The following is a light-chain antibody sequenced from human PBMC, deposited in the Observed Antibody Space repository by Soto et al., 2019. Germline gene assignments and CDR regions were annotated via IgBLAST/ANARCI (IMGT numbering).Light chain of an antibody. V-gene: IGLV2-14*01. CDR1: SSDVGGYTY. J-gene: IGLJ1*01. CDR3: SSYTSSSTLV. Sequence: QSVLTQPASVSGSPGQSITISCTGTSSDVGGYTYVSWYQQHTGKAPKLLIYEVSHRPSGVSNRFSGSKSGNTASLTISGLQAEDEADYYCSSYTSSSTLVFGTGTKLTVL. CDR2: EVS.